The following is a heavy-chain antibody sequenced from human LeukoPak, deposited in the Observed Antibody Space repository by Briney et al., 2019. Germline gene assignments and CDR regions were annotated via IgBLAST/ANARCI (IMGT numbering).Heavy chain of an antibody. D-gene: IGHD1-14*01. CDR1: GGSISSYY. CDR2: IYYSGST. J-gene: IGHJ3*02. Sequence: SETLSLTCTVSGGSISSYYWSWIRQPPGKGLEWIGYIYYSGSTNYNPSLKSRVTISVDTSKNQFSLKLSSVTAADTAMYYCASSLSPEDAFDIWGQGTMVTVSS. CDR3: ASSLSPEDAFDI. V-gene: IGHV4-59*01.